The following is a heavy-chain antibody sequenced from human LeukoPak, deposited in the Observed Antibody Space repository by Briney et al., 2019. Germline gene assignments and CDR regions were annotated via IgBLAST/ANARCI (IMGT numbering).Heavy chain of an antibody. CDR1: GFTVRGNS. D-gene: IGHD2-15*01. CDR2: IWTDERT. Sequence: AGSLSLSCAASGFTVRGNSMGWVRQAPGRGLDWVSTIWTDERTFYADSVKGRFTISRDESKNTLYLQMNNLGAEDTAVYYCARRYCSGGICYFFDYWGQGTLVTVSS. J-gene: IGHJ4*02. CDR3: ARRYCSGGICYFFDY. V-gene: IGHV3-53*01.